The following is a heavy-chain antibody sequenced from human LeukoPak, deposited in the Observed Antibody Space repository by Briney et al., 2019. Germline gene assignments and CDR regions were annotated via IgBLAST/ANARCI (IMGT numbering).Heavy chain of an antibody. J-gene: IGHJ3*02. CDR1: GFTFSSYS. CDR2: ISSSSSTT. V-gene: IGHV3-48*01. Sequence: GGSLRLSCAASGFTFSSYSMNWVRQAPGKGLEWVSYISSSSSTTYYADSVKGRFTISRDNAKNSLYLQMNSLRAEDTAVYYCARGAGPRMIVVVDAFDIWGQGTMVTVSS. CDR3: ARGAGPRMIVVVDAFDI. D-gene: IGHD3-22*01.